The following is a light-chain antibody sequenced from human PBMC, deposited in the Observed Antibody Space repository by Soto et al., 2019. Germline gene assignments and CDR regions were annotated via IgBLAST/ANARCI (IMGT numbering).Light chain of an antibody. V-gene: IGLV4-69*01. J-gene: IGLJ2*01. Sequence: QSVLTQSPSASASLGPSVKLTCTLSSGHSSYAIAWHQKQPGKGPRYLMDLNNDGSHTTGDGIPDRFSGSSSGADRFLIISGLQSEDEADYYCQTWGTGFQFFGGGTKLTVL. CDR3: QTWGTGFQF. CDR1: SGHSSYA. CDR2: LNNDGSH.